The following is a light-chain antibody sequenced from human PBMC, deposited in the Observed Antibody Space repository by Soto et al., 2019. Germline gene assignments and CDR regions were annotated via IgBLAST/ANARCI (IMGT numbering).Light chain of an antibody. CDR1: QSISSY. CDR2: AAS. V-gene: IGKV1-39*01. CDR3: KQSYSTLPWP. J-gene: IGKJ1*01. Sequence: DIQMTQSPSSLSASVGDRVTITCRASQSISSYLNWYQQKPRKAPKLLIYAASSLQSGVQSMFSVSGSGTYFTLTISSLQPEDFATYYSKQSYSTLPWPLGQGTKVEIK.